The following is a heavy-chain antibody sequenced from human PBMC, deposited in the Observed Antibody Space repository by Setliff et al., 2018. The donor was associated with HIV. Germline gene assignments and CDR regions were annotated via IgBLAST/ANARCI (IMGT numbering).Heavy chain of an antibody. CDR2: INSDGSST. D-gene: IGHD2-8*01. CDR3: ARGATDRYCSNGVCLNLDC. V-gene: IGHV3-74*01. Sequence: RLSCAASGFTFSSYWMHWVRQAPGKGLVWVSHINSDGSSTSYADSVKGRFTISRDNAKNTLYLQMNSLRAEDTAVYYCARGATDRYCSNGVCLNLDCWGQGALVTVSS. J-gene: IGHJ4*02. CDR1: GFTFSSYW.